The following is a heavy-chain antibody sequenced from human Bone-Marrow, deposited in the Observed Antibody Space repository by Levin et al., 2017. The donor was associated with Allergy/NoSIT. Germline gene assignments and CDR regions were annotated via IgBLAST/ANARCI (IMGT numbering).Heavy chain of an antibody. CDR2: IYSSGNT. Sequence: SETLSLTCTVSGGSISSYYWSWIRQPPGKGLEWIGYIYSSGNTNYNPSLKSRVTMSVDTSKNQFSLKLTSVTAADTAVYYCARGGPSWDYFDYWGQGALVIVSS. V-gene: IGHV4-59*08. CDR1: GGSISSYY. J-gene: IGHJ4*02. D-gene: IGHD3-16*01. CDR3: ARGGPSWDYFDY.